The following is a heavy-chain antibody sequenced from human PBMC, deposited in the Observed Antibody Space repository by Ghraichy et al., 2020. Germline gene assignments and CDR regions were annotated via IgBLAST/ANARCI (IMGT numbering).Heavy chain of an antibody. CDR1: GGSFSGYY. V-gene: IGHV4-34*01. D-gene: IGHD2-15*01. CDR3: ARGGYCSGGSCSDQRYFDY. J-gene: IGHJ4*02. CDR2: INHSGST. Sequence: SETLSLTCAVYGGSFSGYYWSWIRQPPGKGLEWIGEINHSGSTNYNPSLKSRVTISVDTSKNQFSLKLSSVTAADTAVYYCARGGYCSGGSCSDQRYFDYWGQGTLVTVSS.